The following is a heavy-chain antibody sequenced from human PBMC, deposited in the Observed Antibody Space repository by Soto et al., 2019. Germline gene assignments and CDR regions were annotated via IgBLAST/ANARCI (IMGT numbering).Heavy chain of an antibody. CDR2: IKQDGGDK. V-gene: IGHV3-7*01. Sequence: EAQLMESGGGLVQPGGSLRLSCAASGFTFSSYCMSWVRQDPGKGLEWVANIKQDGGDKYYVDSVKGRISISRDNAKNSLYLPIDSLRAEDTAVYYGARVAGLDGHVWGQGNLVNVSS. CDR3: ARVAGLDGHV. J-gene: IGHJ4*02. CDR1: GFTFSSYC. D-gene: IGHD2-2*03.